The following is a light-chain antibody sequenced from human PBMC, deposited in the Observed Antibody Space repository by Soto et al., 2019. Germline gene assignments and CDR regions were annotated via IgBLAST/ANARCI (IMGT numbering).Light chain of an antibody. CDR3: AAWDDSLSGSYV. J-gene: IGLJ1*01. Sequence: QSVLTQPPSASVTPGQRVTISCSGSSSNIGSNYVYWYQQLPGTAPKLLIYRNNQRPPGVPDRFSGSKSGTSASLAISGLRSEDEADYYCAAWDDSLSGSYVFGTGTKVTVL. CDR2: RNN. CDR1: SSNIGSNY. V-gene: IGLV1-47*01.